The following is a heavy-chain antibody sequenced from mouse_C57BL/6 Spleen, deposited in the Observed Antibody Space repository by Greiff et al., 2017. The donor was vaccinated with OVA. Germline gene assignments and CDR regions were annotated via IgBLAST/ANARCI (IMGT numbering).Heavy chain of an antibody. CDR1: GYTFTSYW. CDR2: IYPGSGST. D-gene: IGHD2-2*01. CDR3: AREVTTTY. J-gene: IGHJ3*01. V-gene: IGHV1-55*01. Sequence: VQLQQPGAELVKPGASVKMSCKASGYTFTSYWITWVKQRPGQGLEWIGDIYPGSGSTNYNEKFKSKATLTVETSSSTAYMQLSSLTSEDSAVYYCAREVTTTYWGQGTLVTVSA.